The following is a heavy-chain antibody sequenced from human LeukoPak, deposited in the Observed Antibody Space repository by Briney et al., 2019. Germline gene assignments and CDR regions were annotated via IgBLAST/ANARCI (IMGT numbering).Heavy chain of an antibody. CDR3: ARAQVRYSSSWYIPSYYFDY. D-gene: IGHD6-13*01. Sequence: SETLSLTCTVSSGSISRSGYYWGWIRQPPGKGLEWIGAIYYSGSTYYNPSLKSRVTISVDTSKNQFSLKLSSVTAADTAVYYCARAQVRYSSSWYIPSYYFDYWGQGTLVTVSS. CDR1: SGSISRSGYY. V-gene: IGHV4-39*07. J-gene: IGHJ4*02. CDR2: IYYSGST.